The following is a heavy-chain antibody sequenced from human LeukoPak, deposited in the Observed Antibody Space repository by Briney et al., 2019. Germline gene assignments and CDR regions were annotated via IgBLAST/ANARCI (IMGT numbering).Heavy chain of an antibody. J-gene: IGHJ3*02. CDR2: IKQDGSEK. CDR3: VRVARGVIRAFDI. V-gene: IGHV3-7*04. D-gene: IGHD3-10*01. Sequence: PGGSLRLSCAASGFTFSSYWMSWVRQAPGKGLEWVANIKQDGSEKYYVDSVKGRFTISRDNAKNSLYLQMNSLRAEDTAVYYCVRVARGVIRAFDIWGQGTMVTVSS. CDR1: GFTFSSYW.